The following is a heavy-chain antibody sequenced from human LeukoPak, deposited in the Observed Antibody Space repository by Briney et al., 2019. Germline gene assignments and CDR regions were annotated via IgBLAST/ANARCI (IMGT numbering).Heavy chain of an antibody. CDR1: GFSFSNYG. CDR2: IWYDGSNN. D-gene: IGHD3-16*01. CDR3: ARSNNGGWGYCDY. J-gene: IGHJ4*02. V-gene: IGHV3-33*01. Sequence: GGSLRRSCAATGFSFSNYGMHWVRQVPGKGLEWVAVIWYDGSNNYYADSVKGRFTISRDNSKNTLYVQMSSLRAEDTAVYYCARSNNGGWGYCDYWGQGSLVTVSS.